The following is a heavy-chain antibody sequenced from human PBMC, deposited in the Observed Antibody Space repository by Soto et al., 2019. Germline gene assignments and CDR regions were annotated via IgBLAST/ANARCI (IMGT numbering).Heavy chain of an antibody. CDR1: GGSISSGDYY. CDR3: ARIYCSGGSCYHAFDI. J-gene: IGHJ3*02. Sequence: QVQLQESGPGLVKPSQTLSLTCTVSGGSISSGDYYWSWIRQPPGKGLEWFGYIYYSGSTYYNPSLKSRVTTSVDTSKNQFSLKLSSVTAADTAVYYCARIYCSGGSCYHAFDIWGQGTMVTVSS. CDR2: IYYSGST. D-gene: IGHD2-15*01. V-gene: IGHV4-30-4*01.